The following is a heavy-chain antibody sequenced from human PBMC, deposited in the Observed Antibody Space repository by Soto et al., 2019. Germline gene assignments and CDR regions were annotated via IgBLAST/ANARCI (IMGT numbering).Heavy chain of an antibody. CDR3: ARRYYDFWSGLRPYYYYYMDV. CDR1: GGSFSGYY. CDR2: INHSGST. J-gene: IGHJ6*03. D-gene: IGHD3-3*01. V-gene: IGHV4-34*01. Sequence: SETLSLTCAVYGGSFSGYYWSWIRQPPGKGLEWIGEINHSGSTNYNPSLKSRVTISVDTSKNQFSLKLSSVTAADTAEYYCARRYYDFWSGLRPYYYYYMDVWGKGTTVTVS.